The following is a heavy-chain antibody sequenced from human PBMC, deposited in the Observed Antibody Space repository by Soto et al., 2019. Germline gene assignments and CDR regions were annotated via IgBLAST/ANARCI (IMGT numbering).Heavy chain of an antibody. CDR3: ARGPIAMYYFHH. Sequence: ASVKVSCKASGYTFTNFFLHWVRLAPGQGLEWMGMITPSGGSTSYAQKFQGRVTMTRDTSTSTVYMELSSLRSEDTAVYYCARGPIAMYYFHHWGLGTLVTVSS. V-gene: IGHV1-46*01. CDR2: ITPSGGST. D-gene: IGHD2-21*01. J-gene: IGHJ4*02. CDR1: GYTFTNFF.